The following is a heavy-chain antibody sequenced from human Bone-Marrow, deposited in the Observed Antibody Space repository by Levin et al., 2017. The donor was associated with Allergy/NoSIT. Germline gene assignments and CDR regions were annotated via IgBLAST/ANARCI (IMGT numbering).Heavy chain of an antibody. J-gene: IGHJ4*02. CDR1: GLTFSSFE. Sequence: PGGSLRLSCKTSGLTFSSFEMNWVRQAPGKGLEWVAFISGFGSSLYYADSVKGRFTISRDNGKNSLYLQMNSLTAEDTAVYYCAGRQANGWYPYYFDHWGQGTLVTVSS. CDR3: AGRQANGWYPYYFDH. V-gene: IGHV3-48*03. D-gene: IGHD6-19*01. CDR2: ISGFGSSL.